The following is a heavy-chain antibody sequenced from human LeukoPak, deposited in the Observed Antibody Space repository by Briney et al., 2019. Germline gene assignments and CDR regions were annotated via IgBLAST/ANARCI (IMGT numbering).Heavy chain of an antibody. V-gene: IGHV3-48*01. CDR2: ISSSSSTI. D-gene: IGHD4-17*01. Sequence: GGSLRLSCAASGFTFSSYSMNWVRQAPGKGLEWVSSISSSSSTIYYADSVKGRFTISRDNAKNSLYLQMNSLRAEDTAVYYCARDLTVTVPYYMDVWGKGTTVTVSS. CDR1: GFTFSSYS. J-gene: IGHJ6*03. CDR3: ARDLTVTVPYYMDV.